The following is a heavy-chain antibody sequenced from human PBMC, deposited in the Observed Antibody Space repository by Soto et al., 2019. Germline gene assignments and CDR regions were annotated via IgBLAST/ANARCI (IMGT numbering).Heavy chain of an antibody. Sequence: EVQLLDSGGGLVQPGGSLRLSCAASGFIFRTYAMSWVRQAPGKGLEWVSTISDSGTTYYANSVKGRFTISRDNSRNTLDLQMNSLRVEDTAVYYCAKGGEGSCSRTSCLYFSDSWGQGTLVTVSS. D-gene: IGHD2-2*01. CDR3: AKGGEGSCSRTSCLYFSDS. CDR2: ISDSGTT. CDR1: GFIFRTYA. J-gene: IGHJ5*02. V-gene: IGHV3-23*01.